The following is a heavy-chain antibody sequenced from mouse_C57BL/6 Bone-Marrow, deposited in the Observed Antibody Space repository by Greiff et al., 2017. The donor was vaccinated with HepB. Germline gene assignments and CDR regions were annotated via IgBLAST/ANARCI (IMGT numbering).Heavy chain of an antibody. D-gene: IGHD1-1*01. CDR1: GYTFTSYW. CDR3: ARGASSYGYFDV. Sequence: VQRVESGAELVMPGASVKLSCKASGYTFTSYWMHWVKQRPGQGLEWIGEIDPSDSYTNYNQKFKGKSTLTVDKSSSTAYMQLSSLTSEDSAVYYCARGASSYGYFDVWGTGTTVTVSS. J-gene: IGHJ1*03. CDR2: IDPSDSYT. V-gene: IGHV1-69*01.